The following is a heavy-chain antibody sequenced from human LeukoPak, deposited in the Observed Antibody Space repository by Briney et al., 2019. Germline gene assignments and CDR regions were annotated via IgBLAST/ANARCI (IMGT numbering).Heavy chain of an antibody. V-gene: IGHV3-66*01. CDR3: ARDSGGSMEFDY. J-gene: IGHJ4*02. CDR1: GFTVSSNY. Sequence: GGSLRLSCAASGFTVSSNYMSWVRQAPGKGLEWVSVIYSGGRTYYADSVKGRFTISRDNSKNTLYLQMNSLRAEDPAVYYCARDSGGSMEFDYWGQGTLVTVSS. CDR2: IYSGGRT. D-gene: IGHD1-26*01.